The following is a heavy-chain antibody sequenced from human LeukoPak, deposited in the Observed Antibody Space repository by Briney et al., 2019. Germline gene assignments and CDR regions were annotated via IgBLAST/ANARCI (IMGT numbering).Heavy chain of an antibody. J-gene: IGHJ5*02. V-gene: IGHV4-59*01. CDR3: AREARYNWFDP. CDR2: IYYSGST. CDR1: GGSISSYY. D-gene: IGHD6-6*01. Sequence: TCTVSGGSISSYYWSWIRQRPGKGLEWIGYIYYSGSTNYNPSLKSRVTISVDTSMNQFSPKLSSVTAADTAVYYCAREARYNWFDPLGQGTLVTVSS.